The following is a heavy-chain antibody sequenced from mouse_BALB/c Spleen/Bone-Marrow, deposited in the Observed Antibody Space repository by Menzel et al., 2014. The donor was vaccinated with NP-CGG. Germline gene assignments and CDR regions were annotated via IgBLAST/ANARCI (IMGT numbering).Heavy chain of an antibody. J-gene: IGHJ4*01. CDR1: GYTFTSYY. Sequence: QVQLQQPGPELVKPGASVRISCKASGYTFTSYYIHWVKQRPGQGLEWIGWIFPGNVNTKYNEKFKGKATLTADKSSSTAYMQLSSLTSEDSAAYFCVRDTMDYWGQGTSVTVSS. CDR3: VRDTMDY. CDR2: IFPGNVNT. V-gene: IGHV1S56*01.